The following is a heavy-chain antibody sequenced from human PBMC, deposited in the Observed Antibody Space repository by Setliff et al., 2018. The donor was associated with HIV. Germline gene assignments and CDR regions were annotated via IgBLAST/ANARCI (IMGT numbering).Heavy chain of an antibody. CDR3: ARRPYTALVPFDY. Sequence: PSETLSLTCAVSGGSISSSNWWSWVRQPPGKGLEWIGGIYHSGSTNYNPSLKSRVTISIDKSKKQFSLKLSSVTAADTAVYYCARRPYTALVPFDYWGQGTLVTVSS. V-gene: IGHV4-4*02. J-gene: IGHJ4*02. D-gene: IGHD5-18*01. CDR1: GGSISSSNW. CDR2: IYHSGST.